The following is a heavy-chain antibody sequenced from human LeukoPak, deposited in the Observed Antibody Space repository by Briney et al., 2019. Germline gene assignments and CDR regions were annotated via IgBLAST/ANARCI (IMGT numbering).Heavy chain of an antibody. J-gene: IGHJ4*02. CDR2: IRNKASGGTT. V-gene: IGHV3-49*03. CDR1: GFTFGDYS. CDR3: TRDRIMTDF. Sequence: GRSLRLSCTASGFTFGDYSMTWFRQAPGKGLEWVSFIRNKASGGTTEHAASVRGRFTTSRDDSKSIAYLQMNSLKTEDTALYYCTRDRIMTDFWGQGTLVTVSS. D-gene: IGHD2-15*01.